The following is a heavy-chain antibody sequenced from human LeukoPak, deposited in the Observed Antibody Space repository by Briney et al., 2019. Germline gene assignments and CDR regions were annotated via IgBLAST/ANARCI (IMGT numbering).Heavy chain of an antibody. Sequence: GASVKVSCKASGYTFNTYHIHWVRQAPGQGPEWMGIIKPSGGTTTYAQKFQGRVTMTRDTSTSTVYMELSSLTSDDTAVYYCARDYGGNWGTYNYFDLWGRGTLVTVSS. D-gene: IGHD7-27*01. CDR3: ARDYGGNWGTYNYFDL. J-gene: IGHJ2*01. CDR1: GYTFNTYH. V-gene: IGHV1-46*02. CDR2: IKPSGGTT.